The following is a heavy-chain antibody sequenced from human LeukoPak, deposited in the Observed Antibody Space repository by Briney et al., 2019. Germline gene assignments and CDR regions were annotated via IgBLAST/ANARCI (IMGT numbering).Heavy chain of an antibody. CDR3: ARERAHMVVVISDAFDL. J-gene: IGHJ3*01. CDR2: ISTSGDT. Sequence: GGSLRLSCAASGFTFSTYDMHWVRQTTRKGLEWVSAISTSGDTYYPGSVKGRFTISRENAKNFLYLQMNSLRAGDTAVYYCARERAHMVVVISDAFDLWGQGTMVTVSS. V-gene: IGHV3-13*04. CDR1: GFTFSTYD. D-gene: IGHD3-22*01.